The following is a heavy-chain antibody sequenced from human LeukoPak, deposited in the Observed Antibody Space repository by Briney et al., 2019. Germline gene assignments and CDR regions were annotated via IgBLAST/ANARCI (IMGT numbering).Heavy chain of an antibody. Sequence: ASVKVSCKASGYTFTSYDINWVRRATGQGLEWMGWMNPNSGNTGYAQKFQGRVTMTRNTSISTAYMELSSLRSEDTAVYYCARVGTTHDAFDIWGQGTMVTVSS. V-gene: IGHV1-8*01. CDR1: GYTFTSYD. CDR3: ARVGTTHDAFDI. CDR2: MNPNSGNT. D-gene: IGHD1-7*01. J-gene: IGHJ3*02.